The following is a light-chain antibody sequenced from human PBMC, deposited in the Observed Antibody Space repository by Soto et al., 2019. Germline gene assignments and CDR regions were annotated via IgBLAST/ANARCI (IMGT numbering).Light chain of an antibody. J-gene: IGKJ2*01. CDR2: GAS. CDR1: QSVSSN. V-gene: IGKV3-15*01. Sequence: EIVMTQSPATLSVSPGERANLACRASQSVSSNLAWYQQKPAQAPMLLSHGASTRATGIPARFSGSGSGTEVTLAISSLQSEDFAVYYCQQYNNWPPYTFGQVTKLEIK. CDR3: QQYNNWPPYT.